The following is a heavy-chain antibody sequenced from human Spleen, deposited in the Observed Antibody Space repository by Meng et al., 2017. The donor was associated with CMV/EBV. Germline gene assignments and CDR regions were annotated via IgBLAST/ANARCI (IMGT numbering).Heavy chain of an antibody. J-gene: IGHJ4*02. Sequence: TAAAASISSGDYSWTWIRQPPGKGLEWIGYVYNSGTTYYSPSLKSRVTISVDQSKNQFSLKLSSVTAADTALYYCTSRVEGYYFDYWGQGTLVTVSS. CDR2: VYNSGTT. CDR3: TSRVEGYYFDY. D-gene: IGHD2-15*01. CDR1: AASISSGDYS. V-gene: IGHV4-30-4*08.